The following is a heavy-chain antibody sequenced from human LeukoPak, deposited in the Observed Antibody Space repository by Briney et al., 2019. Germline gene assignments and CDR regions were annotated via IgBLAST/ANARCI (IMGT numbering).Heavy chain of an antibody. CDR1: GFTFSSYA. CDR3: ARGPGAYYYGSGNSFDP. CDR2: ISFDGSNK. Sequence: PGRSLRLSCAASGFTFSSYAIHWVRQAPGKGLEWVALISFDGSNKYYADSVKGRFTTSRDNSKNTLYLQMNSLRAEDTAVYYCARGPGAYYYGSGNSFDPWGQGTLVTVSS. V-gene: IGHV3-30*04. J-gene: IGHJ5*02. D-gene: IGHD3-10*01.